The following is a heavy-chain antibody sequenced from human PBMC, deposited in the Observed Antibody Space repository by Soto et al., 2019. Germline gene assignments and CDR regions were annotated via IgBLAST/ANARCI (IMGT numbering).Heavy chain of an antibody. CDR3: ARGGIAAAGTVWFDP. Sequence: GTSVKVSCKASGYTFTSYEINWVRQATGQGLEWMGWMNPNSGDTGYAQKFQGRVTMTRNTSISTAYMELSSVTAADTAVYYCARGGIAAAGTVWFDPWGQGTLVTVSS. D-gene: IGHD6-13*01. CDR2: MNPNSGDT. V-gene: IGHV1-8*01. CDR1: GYTFTSYE. J-gene: IGHJ5*02.